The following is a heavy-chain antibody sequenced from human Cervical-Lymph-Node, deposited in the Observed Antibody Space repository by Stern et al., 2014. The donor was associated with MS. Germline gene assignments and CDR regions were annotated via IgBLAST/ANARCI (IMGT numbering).Heavy chain of an antibody. D-gene: IGHD2-21*02. Sequence: DQLVESGPGLVKPSETLSLTCTVSGGAVSDYYWTWIRQRPGKGLEWIGYISDTGTTNYNPSLHSRATITLDTSQNQVSLRLRSVTAADTAVYYCARDPSTTASDWFFDLWGRGSLVTVSS. CDR3: ARDPSTTASDWFFDL. V-gene: IGHV4-59*02. J-gene: IGHJ2*01. CDR1: GGAVSDYY. CDR2: ISDTGTT.